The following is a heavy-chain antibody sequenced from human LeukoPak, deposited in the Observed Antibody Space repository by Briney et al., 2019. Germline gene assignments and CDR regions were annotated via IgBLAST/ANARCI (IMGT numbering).Heavy chain of an antibody. J-gene: IGHJ3*01. Sequence: PSETLSLTCTVSGGSISSYSWTWIRQPPGKGLEWIGSIYYSGSTNYNPSLKSRVTISVDTSKNQFSLKLSSVTAADTAVYYCVRDRVLGAFDVWGQGTMVTVSS. CDR1: GGSISSYS. D-gene: IGHD3-16*01. V-gene: IGHV4-59*01. CDR3: VRDRVLGAFDV. CDR2: IYYSGST.